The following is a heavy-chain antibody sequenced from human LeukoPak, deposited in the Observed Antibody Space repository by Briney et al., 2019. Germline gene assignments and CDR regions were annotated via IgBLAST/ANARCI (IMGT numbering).Heavy chain of an antibody. CDR3: AKDPPLYCSSTSCPRYYYYYGMDV. V-gene: IGHV3-23*01. D-gene: IGHD2-2*01. CDR2: ISGSGGST. Sequence: GGSLRLSCAASGFTFSSYAMSWVRQAPGKGLEWVSAISGSGGSTYYADSVKGRFTISRDNSKNTLYLQMNSLRAEDTAVYYCAKDPPLYCSSTSCPRYYYYYGMDVWGQRTTVTVSS. CDR1: GFTFSSYA. J-gene: IGHJ6*02.